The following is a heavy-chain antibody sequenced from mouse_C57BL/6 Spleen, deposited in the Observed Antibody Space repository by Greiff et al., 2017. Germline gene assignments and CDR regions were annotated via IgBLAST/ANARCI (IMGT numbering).Heavy chain of an antibody. CDR2: IHPNSGST. Sequence: QVQLQQPGAELVKPGASVKLSCKASGYTFTSYWMHWVKQRPGQGLEWIGMIHPNSGSTNYNEKFKSKATLTVDKSTSTAYMQLSSLTSEDSAVYYCARPYYYGSSYDYAMDYWGQGTSGTVSS. V-gene: IGHV1-64*01. CDR3: ARPYYYGSSYDYAMDY. CDR1: GYTFTSYW. J-gene: IGHJ4*01. D-gene: IGHD1-1*01.